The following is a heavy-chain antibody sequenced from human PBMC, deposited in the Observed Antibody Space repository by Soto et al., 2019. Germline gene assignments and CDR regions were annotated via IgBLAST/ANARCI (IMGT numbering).Heavy chain of an antibody. J-gene: IGHJ6*03. D-gene: IGHD4-17*01. CDR3: AKALRFTVTTGYYMDV. V-gene: IGHV3-23*01. CDR2: ISGSGST. Sequence: EVQLLESGGGLVQPGGSLRLSCAASGFTVSSYAMSWVRQAPGKGLEWVSVISGSGSTYSADSVKGRFTISRDSSKNTVYLQMNSLRGEDTAVYYCAKALRFTVTTGYYMDVWGRGTTVTVSS. CDR1: GFTVSSYA.